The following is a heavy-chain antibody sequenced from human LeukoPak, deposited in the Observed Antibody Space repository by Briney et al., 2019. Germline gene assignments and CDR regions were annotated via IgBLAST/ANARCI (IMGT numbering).Heavy chain of an antibody. Sequence: GGSLRLSCAASGLTFVYYGANWVRQAPGKGLEWVSYITTSSTVYYADSVKGRFTISRDNAKNSLYLQMNSLRAEDTAVYYCAIRFDYGGQGSLVTVSS. CDR3: AIRFDY. D-gene: IGHD3-3*02. CDR2: ITTSSTV. V-gene: IGHV3-48*01. J-gene: IGHJ4*02. CDR1: GLTFVYYG.